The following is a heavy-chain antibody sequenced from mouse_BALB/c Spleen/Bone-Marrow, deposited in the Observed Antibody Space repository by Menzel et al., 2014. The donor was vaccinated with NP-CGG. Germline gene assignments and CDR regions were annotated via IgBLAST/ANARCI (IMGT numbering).Heavy chain of an antibody. Sequence: QVQLQQSGPELVKPGASVKMSCRASGYTFTDYVISWVKQRTGQGLEWVGEIYPGSNSAYYNKKFKGKATLTAEKSANTAYMQLSSLTSEDAAVYFCTGGDATVYFDDWGAGTTVTVSS. CDR2: IYPGSNSA. V-gene: IGHV1-77*01. CDR3: TGGDATVYFDD. D-gene: IGHD1-1*01. J-gene: IGHJ1*01. CDR1: GYTFTDYV.